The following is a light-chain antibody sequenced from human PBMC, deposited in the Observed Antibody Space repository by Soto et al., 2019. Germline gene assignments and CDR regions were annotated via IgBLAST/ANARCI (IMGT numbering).Light chain of an antibody. CDR3: SSYAGNSRYV. V-gene: IGLV2-8*01. CDR2: EVS. Sequence: QSVLTQPPSASGSPGQSVTISCTGTSSDVGRYNYISWYQQRPGKAPKLIIYEVSKRPSGVPDRLSGFKYGNTASLTVSGLQAEDEADYYCSSYAGNSRYVFGTRTKVTVL. J-gene: IGLJ1*01. CDR1: SSDVGRYNY.